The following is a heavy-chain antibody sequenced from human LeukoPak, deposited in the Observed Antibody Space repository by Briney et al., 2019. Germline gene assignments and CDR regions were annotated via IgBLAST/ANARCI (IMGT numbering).Heavy chain of an antibody. CDR1: GGSFSGYH. D-gene: IGHD3-16*01. V-gene: IGHV4-34*01. CDR3: ARGGGQPRQYNWFDP. J-gene: IGHJ5*02. CDR2: INPSGST. Sequence: SETLSLTCAVYGGSFSGYHWTWIRQSPGKGLECIGDINPSGSTYYNPSLKSRLTISVDTSKNQFSLKLSSVTAADTAVYYCARGGGQPRQYNWFDPWGQGTLVTVSS.